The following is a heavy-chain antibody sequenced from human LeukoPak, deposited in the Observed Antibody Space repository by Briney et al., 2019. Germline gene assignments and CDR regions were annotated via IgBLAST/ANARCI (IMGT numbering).Heavy chain of an antibody. D-gene: IGHD5-12*01. V-gene: IGHV3-30*03. Sequence: HPGGSLRLSCAASGFTFSSHGMHWVRQAPGKGLEWVAVISFDGSKKYYADSVKGRFTISRDNSKNTLYLQMNSLRAEDTAVYYCSRSTYSDTWLDSWGQGTLVTVSS. CDR1: GFTFSSHG. CDR2: ISFDGSKK. J-gene: IGHJ5*01. CDR3: SRSTYSDTWLDS.